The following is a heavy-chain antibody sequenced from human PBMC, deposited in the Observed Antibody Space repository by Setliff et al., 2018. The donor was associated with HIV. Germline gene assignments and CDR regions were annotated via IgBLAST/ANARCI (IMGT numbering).Heavy chain of an antibody. CDR2: VSSIGNT. D-gene: IGHD1-26*01. CDR1: GISINGYY. CDR3: ARTRAPYFFDF. Sequence: PSETLSLTCSVSGISINGYYWSWIRQSPRTRLEWIGYVSSIGNTNYNPSLRSRVTISVDTSKNQFSLQLNSVTAADTAVYFCARTRAPYFFDFWGQGAQVTVSS. J-gene: IGHJ4*02. V-gene: IGHV4-4*08.